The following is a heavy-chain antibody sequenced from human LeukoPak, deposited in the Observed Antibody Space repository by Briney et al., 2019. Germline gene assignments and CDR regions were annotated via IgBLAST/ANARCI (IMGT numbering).Heavy chain of an antibody. CDR2: IYYSGST. CDR3: ARPRRTAMVTSFDY. Sequence: PSETLSLTCTVSGGSTSSSSYYWGWIRQPPGKGLEWIGSIYYSGSTYYNPSLKSRVTISVDTSKNQFSLKLSSVTAADTAVYYCARPRRTAMVTSFDYWGQGTLVTVSS. D-gene: IGHD5-18*01. J-gene: IGHJ4*02. CDR1: GGSTSSSSYY. V-gene: IGHV4-39*01.